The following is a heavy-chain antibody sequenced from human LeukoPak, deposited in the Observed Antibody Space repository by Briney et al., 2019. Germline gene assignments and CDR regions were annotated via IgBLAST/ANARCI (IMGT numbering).Heavy chain of an antibody. J-gene: IGHJ4*02. V-gene: IGHV4-59*08. CDR2: IYYSGST. CDR3: ARLMGYSGYDPADY. CDR1: SGSISSYY. Sequence: SETLSLTCTVSSGSISSYYWSWIRQPPGKGLEWIGYIYYSGSTNYNPSLKSRVTISVDTSRNQFSLKLSSVTAADTAVYYCARLMGYSGYDPADYRGQGTLVTVSS. D-gene: IGHD5-12*01.